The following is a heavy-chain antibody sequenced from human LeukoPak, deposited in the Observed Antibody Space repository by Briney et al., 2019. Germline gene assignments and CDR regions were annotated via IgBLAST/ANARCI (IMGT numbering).Heavy chain of an antibody. V-gene: IGHV1-24*01. CDR3: ATRSSLAGTFDY. CDR1: GYTLTELS. CDR2: FDPEDGGT. Sequence: PGASVKVSCKVSGYTLTELSMHWVRQAPGKELEWMGGFDPEDGGTIYAQKFQGRVTMTEDTSTDTAYMELSSLRSEDTAVYYCATRSSLAGTFDYWGQGTLVTVSS. J-gene: IGHJ4*02. D-gene: IGHD2-15*01.